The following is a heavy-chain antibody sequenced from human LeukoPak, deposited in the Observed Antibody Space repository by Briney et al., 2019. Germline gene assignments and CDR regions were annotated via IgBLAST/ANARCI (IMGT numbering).Heavy chain of an antibody. Sequence: ASVKVSCKASGGTFSSYAISWVRQAPGQGLEWMGWINPNSGGTNYAQKFQGRVTMTRDTSISTAYMELSRLRSDDTAVYYCARALIGYSSSWGIDYWGQGTLVTVSS. CDR3: ARALIGYSSSWGIDY. CDR1: GGTFSSYA. CDR2: INPNSGGT. D-gene: IGHD6-13*01. V-gene: IGHV1-2*02. J-gene: IGHJ4*02.